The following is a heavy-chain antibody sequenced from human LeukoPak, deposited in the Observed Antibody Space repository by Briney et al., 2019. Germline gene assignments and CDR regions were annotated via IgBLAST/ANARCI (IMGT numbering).Heavy chain of an antibody. CDR2: ITSSSSTI. D-gene: IGHD4-17*01. CDR1: GFTFSSYN. Sequence: GSPRLSCAASGFTFSSYNMNWVRQAPGKGLEWVSYITSSSSTIYYADSVKGRFTISRDNAKNSLFLQMNSLRDEDTAVYYCARDMYYGDYEIDYWGQGTLCSVSS. CDR3: ARDMYYGDYEIDY. J-gene: IGHJ4*02. V-gene: IGHV3-48*02.